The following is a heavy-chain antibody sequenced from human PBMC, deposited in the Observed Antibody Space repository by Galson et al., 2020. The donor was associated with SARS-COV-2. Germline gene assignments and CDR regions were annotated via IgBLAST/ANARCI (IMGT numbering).Heavy chain of an antibody. Sequence: GGSLRLSCAASEFTFSSFAMHWVRQAPGMGLEWVALIAYDGVNKFYADSVKGRFTISRDNSKSTLDLQMNSLRPEDTAVYYCARDETRAFGIWGQGTRVAVSS. V-gene: IGHV3-30*01. CDR1: EFTFSSFA. J-gene: IGHJ3*02. CDR3: ARDETRAFGI. CDR2: IAYDGVNK.